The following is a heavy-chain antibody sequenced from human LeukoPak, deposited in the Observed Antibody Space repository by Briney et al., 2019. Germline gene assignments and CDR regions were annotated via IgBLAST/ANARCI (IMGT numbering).Heavy chain of an antibody. V-gene: IGHV3-23*01. D-gene: IGHD5-12*01. CDR2: ISGTGYTT. J-gene: IGHJ4*02. Sequence: GGSLRLSCAASGFTFNNYAMTGGRQAPAKGLEWVSAISGTGYTTYYSDSLKGRFTIPRHNSKNTLSLQMNSLRAEDSAVYYCAKDGAATIYYFDSWGQGTLVTVSS. CDR3: AKDGAATIYYFDS. CDR1: GFTFNNYA.